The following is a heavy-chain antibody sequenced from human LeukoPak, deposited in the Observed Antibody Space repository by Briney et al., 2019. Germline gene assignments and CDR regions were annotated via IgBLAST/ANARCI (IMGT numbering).Heavy chain of an antibody. V-gene: IGHV3-64D*06. D-gene: IGHD3-22*01. CDR2: ISSNGGST. CDR3: VTTYYYDSSGYPIDY. J-gene: IGHJ4*02. Sequence: PGGSLRLSCSASGFTFSSYAMHWVRQAPGKGLEYVSAISSNGGSTYYADSVKGRFTISRDNSKNTLYLQMSSLRDEDTAVYYCVTTYYYDSSGYPIDYWGQGTLVTVSS. CDR1: GFTFSSYA.